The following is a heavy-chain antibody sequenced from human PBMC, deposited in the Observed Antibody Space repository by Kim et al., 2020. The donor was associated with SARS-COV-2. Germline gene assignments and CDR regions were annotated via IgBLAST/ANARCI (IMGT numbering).Heavy chain of an antibody. CDR3: AKEGAYDSSGYYISPFDY. J-gene: IGHJ4*02. D-gene: IGHD3-22*01. CDR2: MSYDGSNK. CDR1: GFTFSSYG. V-gene: IGHV3-30*18. Sequence: GGSLRLSCAASGFTFSSYGMHWVRQAPGKGLEWVAVMSYDGSNKYYADSVKGRFTISRDNSKNTLYLQMNSLRAEDTAVYYCAKEGAYDSSGYYISPFDYWGQGTLVTVSS.